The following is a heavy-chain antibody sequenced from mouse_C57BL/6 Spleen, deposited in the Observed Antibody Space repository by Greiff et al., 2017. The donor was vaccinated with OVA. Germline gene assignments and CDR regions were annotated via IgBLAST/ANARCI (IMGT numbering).Heavy chain of an antibody. J-gene: IGHJ4*01. Sequence: QVQLQQSGPELVKPGASVKISCKASGYSFTSYYIHWVKQRPGQGLEWIGWIYPGSGNTKYNEKFKGKATLTADTSSSTAYMQLSSLTSEDSAVYYCARDDDSSLRYAMDYWGQGTSVTVSS. CDR3: ARDDDSSLRYAMDY. D-gene: IGHD2-3*01. V-gene: IGHV1-66*01. CDR2: IYPGSGNT. CDR1: GYSFTSYY.